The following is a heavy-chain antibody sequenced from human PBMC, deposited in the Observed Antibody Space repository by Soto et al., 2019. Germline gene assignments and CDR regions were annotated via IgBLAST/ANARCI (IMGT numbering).Heavy chain of an antibody. J-gene: IGHJ4*02. CDR2: ISHSGRT. D-gene: IGHD2-15*01. CDR1: GFSIDTAYF. CDR3: AGGSGFRLLGGPLDS. Sequence: SETLSLSCAVSGFSIDTAYFWGWIRQTPGEGLGYIGLISHSGRTFSNPSLKSRLTISFDTAKNEFSLNLKSVTAADTAVYYCAGGSGFRLLGGPLDSRRPGTPVTVSS. V-gene: IGHV4-38-2*01.